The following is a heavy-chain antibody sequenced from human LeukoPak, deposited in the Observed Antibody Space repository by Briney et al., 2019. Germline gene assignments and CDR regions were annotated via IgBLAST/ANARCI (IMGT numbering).Heavy chain of an antibody. CDR3: ARGYGGKRRGYYFDY. V-gene: IGHV4-59*01. D-gene: IGHD4-23*01. CDR1: GGSISSYY. Sequence: KTSETLSLTCTVAGGSISSYYWSWIRQPPGKGLEWIGSISRSGSTNYTPSLTSPVTISVATSKNQFSLKLNSVTAADTAVYSCARGYGGKRRGYYFDYWGQGTLVTVSS. CDR2: ISRSGST. J-gene: IGHJ4*02.